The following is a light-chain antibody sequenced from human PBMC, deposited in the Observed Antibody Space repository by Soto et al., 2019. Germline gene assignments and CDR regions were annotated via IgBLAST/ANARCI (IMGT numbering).Light chain of an antibody. J-gene: IGKJ3*01. CDR2: RAS. CDR3: QQYARSPLT. CDR1: QSVASSY. V-gene: IGKV3-20*01. Sequence: EIVLTQSPGTLSLSPGERATLSCRASQSVASSYLAWYQQKPGQAPRLLIYRASIRATGIPDRFSGSGSGTDFTLTSSRLEHEDFAVYYCQQYARSPLTFGPGTKVDI.